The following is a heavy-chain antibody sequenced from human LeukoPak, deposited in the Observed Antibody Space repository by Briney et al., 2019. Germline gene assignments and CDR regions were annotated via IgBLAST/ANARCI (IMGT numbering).Heavy chain of an antibody. CDR1: GFTFDDYA. Sequence: GRSLRLSCAASGFTFDDYAMHWVRQAPGKGLEWVSGINWNGGSTGYADSVKGRFTISRDNAKNSLYLKMNSLRAEDTALYYCARFLGGYDSSGPYYFDYWGQGTLVTVSS. V-gene: IGHV3-20*04. J-gene: IGHJ4*02. CDR2: INWNGGST. D-gene: IGHD3-22*01. CDR3: ARFLGGYDSSGPYYFDY.